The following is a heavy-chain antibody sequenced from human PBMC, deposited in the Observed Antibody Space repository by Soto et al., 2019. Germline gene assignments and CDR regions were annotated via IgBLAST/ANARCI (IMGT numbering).Heavy chain of an antibody. V-gene: IGHV4-59*11. D-gene: IGHD3-10*01. CDR3: VRQRGNYFDF. J-gene: IGHJ4*02. CDR1: GDSINSRS. CDR2: IDYVGST. Sequence: SETLSLTCSVSGDSINSRSWSWFRQPPGKGLEWIGYIDYVGSTNYAPSLQSRVTMSVDTSKNPVSLKLRYVTAADTAVYYCVRQRGNYFDFWGQGTLVTVSS.